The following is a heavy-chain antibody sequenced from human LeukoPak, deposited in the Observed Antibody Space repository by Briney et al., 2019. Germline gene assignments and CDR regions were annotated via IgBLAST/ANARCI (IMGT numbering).Heavy chain of an antibody. V-gene: IGHV4-34*01. CDR1: GGSFSGYY. D-gene: IGHD2-2*01. CDR3: ARRGYCSSTSCYRPFDY. J-gene: IGHJ4*02. Sequence: SETLSLTCAVYGGSFSGYYWSWIRQPPGKGLEWIGEINHSGSTNYNPSLKSRVTISVDTSKNQFSLKLRSVTAADTAVYYCARRGYCSSTSCYRPFDYRGQGTLVTVSS. CDR2: INHSGST.